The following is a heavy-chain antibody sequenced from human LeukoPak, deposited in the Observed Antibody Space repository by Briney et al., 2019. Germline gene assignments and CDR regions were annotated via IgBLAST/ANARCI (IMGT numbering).Heavy chain of an antibody. D-gene: IGHD5-18*01. J-gene: IGHJ6*03. CDR3: ARTTEGGYTYGYFYYYYMDV. V-gene: IGHV4-34*01. CDR1: GGSLGGYS. CDR2: INHSGST. Sequence: SETLSLTCAVYGGSLGGYSWSWIRQPPGKGLEWIGEINHSGSTNYNPSLKSRVTISVDTSKNQFSLKLTSATAADTAVYYCARTTEGGYTYGYFYYYYMDVWGKGTTVTISS.